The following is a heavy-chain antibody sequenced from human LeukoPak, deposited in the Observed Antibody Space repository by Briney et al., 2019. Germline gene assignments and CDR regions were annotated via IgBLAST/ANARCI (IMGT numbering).Heavy chain of an antibody. CDR2: IYHSGST. J-gene: IGHJ4*02. CDR3: ARTLVGALDY. V-gene: IGHV4-38-2*02. CDR1: GYSISSGYY. D-gene: IGHD1-26*01. Sequence: SETLSLTCTVSGYSISSGYYLGWIRQPPGKGLEWIGSIYHSGSTYYNPSLKSRVTISVDTSKNHFSLKLSSVTAADTAVYYCARTLVGALDYWGQGTLVTVSS.